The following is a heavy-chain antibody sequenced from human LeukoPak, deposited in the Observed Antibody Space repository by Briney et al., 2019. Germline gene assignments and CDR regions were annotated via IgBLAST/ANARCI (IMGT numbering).Heavy chain of an antibody. Sequence: PGGSLRLSCAASGFTFSSYEMNWVRQAPGKGLEWVSYISSSGTTIYYADSVQGRFTISRDNAKNSLYLRMNSLRAEDTAVYYCARGGYSSGWYYHAFDIWGQGTMVTVSS. V-gene: IGHV3-48*03. CDR3: ARGGYSSGWYYHAFDI. CDR1: GFTFSSYE. D-gene: IGHD6-19*01. J-gene: IGHJ3*02. CDR2: ISSSGTTI.